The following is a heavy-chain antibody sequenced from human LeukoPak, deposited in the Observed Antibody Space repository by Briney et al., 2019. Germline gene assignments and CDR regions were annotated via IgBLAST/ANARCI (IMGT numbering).Heavy chain of an antibody. CDR1: GGSFSGYY. D-gene: IGHD3-22*01. V-gene: IGHV4-34*01. CDR2: INHSGST. CDR3: ARQDSSGYYPWGYYYYYMDV. J-gene: IGHJ6*03. Sequence: SETLSLTCAVHGGSFSGYYWSWIRQPPGKGLEWIGEINHSGSTNYNPSLKSRVTISVDTSKNQFSLKLSSVTAADTAVYYCARQDSSGYYPWGYYYYYMDVWGKGTTVTVSS.